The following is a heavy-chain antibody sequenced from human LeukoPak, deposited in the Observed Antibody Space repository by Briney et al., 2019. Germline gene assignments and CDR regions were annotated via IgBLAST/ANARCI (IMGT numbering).Heavy chain of an antibody. J-gene: IGHJ4*02. V-gene: IGHV4-39*01. Sequence: PSETLSLTCTVSGGSIGSYSYYWAWIRQPPGKGLEWIGSIQYSGNTYHNPSLRSRVTISVDTSKNQFSLKLSSATAADTAVYYCASEVQLYDYWGQGTLVIVSS. D-gene: IGHD2/OR15-2a*01. CDR3: ASEVQLYDY. CDR1: GGSIGSYSYY. CDR2: IQYSGNT.